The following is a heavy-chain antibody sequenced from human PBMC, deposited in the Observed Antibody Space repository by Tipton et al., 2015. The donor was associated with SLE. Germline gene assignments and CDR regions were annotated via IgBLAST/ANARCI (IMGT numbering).Heavy chain of an antibody. D-gene: IGHD3-22*01. CDR1: GGSISSYY. CDR3: AITMVVGPFDY. CDR2: MFTSGCT. V-gene: IGHV4-4*07. Sequence: LRLSCTVSGGSISSYYWNWIRQPAGKGLEWVGRMFTSGCTNYNPSLNNRVAMSLDTSKKQFSLKLTSVTAADTAVYYCAITMVVGPFDYWGQGTLVAVSS. J-gene: IGHJ4*02.